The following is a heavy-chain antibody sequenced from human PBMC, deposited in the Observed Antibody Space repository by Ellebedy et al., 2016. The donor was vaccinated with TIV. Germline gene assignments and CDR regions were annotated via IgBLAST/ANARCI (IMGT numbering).Heavy chain of an antibody. D-gene: IGHD6-25*01. CDR2: IYYSGSA. CDR1: GGSINPYY. V-gene: IGHV4-59*01. J-gene: IGHJ6*02. CDR3: ARVTAARDYYGMDV. Sequence: PGGSLRLSCTVSGGSINPYYWTWIRQPPGKGLEWIGYIYYSGSAHYNPSLKSRVTISVDTSKNHFSLRLSSVTPADTAVYYCARVTAARDYYGMDVWGQGTTVTVSS.